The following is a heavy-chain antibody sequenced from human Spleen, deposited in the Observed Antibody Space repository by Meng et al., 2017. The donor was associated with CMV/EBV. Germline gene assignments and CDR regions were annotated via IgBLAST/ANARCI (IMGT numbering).Heavy chain of an antibody. CDR1: GFSLSTSGVG. Sequence: SGPTLVKPTQTLTLTCTFSGFSLSTSGVGVGWIRQPPGKALEWLALIYWNDDKRYSPSLKSRLTITKDTYNNQVVLTMTNMDPVDTATYCCAHRVQSMVRGKYAFDIWGQGTMVTVSS. CDR2: IYWNDDK. V-gene: IGHV2-5*01. J-gene: IGHJ3*02. CDR3: AHRVQSMVRGKYAFDI. D-gene: IGHD3-10*01.